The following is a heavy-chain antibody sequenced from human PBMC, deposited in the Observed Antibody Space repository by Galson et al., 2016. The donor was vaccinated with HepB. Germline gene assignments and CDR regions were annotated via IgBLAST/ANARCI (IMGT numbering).Heavy chain of an antibody. J-gene: IGHJ4*02. D-gene: IGHD6-19*01. Sequence: SLRLSCAASGFTFDDYTMHWVRQRPGKGLEWVSLIGGDGLSTIYAESVKGRFTISRDNSKNSLYLQLNRLTTEDTAFYYCTKGHQWLLDFWGQGILVIVSS. V-gene: IGHV3-43*02. CDR2: IGGDGLST. CDR1: GFTFDDYT. CDR3: TKGHQWLLDF.